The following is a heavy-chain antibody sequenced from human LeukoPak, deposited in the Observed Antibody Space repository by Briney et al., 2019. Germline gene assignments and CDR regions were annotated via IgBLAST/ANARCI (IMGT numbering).Heavy chain of an antibody. CDR2: ISGSGGST. J-gene: IGHJ4*02. D-gene: IGHD3-10*02. CDR3: AKDHVLAPWTPFDY. V-gene: IGHV3-23*01. Sequence: PGGSLRLSCAASGFTFSSYAMSWVRQAPGKGLEWVSAISGSGGSTYYADSVKGRFTISRDNSKNTPYLQMNSLRAEDTAVYYCAKDHVLAPWTPFDYWGQGTLVTVSS. CDR1: GFTFSSYA.